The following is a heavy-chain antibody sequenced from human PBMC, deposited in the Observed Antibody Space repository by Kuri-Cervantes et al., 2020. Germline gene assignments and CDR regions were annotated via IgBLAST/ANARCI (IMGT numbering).Heavy chain of an antibody. CDR2: IIPIFGTA. D-gene: IGHD6-13*01. V-gene: IGHV1-69*06. J-gene: IGHJ4*02. CDR3: ARETVIAALDY. CDR1: GGTFSSYA. Sequence: SVKVSCKASGGTFSSYAISWVRQAPGQGLEWMGGIIPIFGTANYAQKFQGRVTITADKSTSTAYMELSSLRSEDTAVYHCARETVIAALDYWGQGTLVTVSS.